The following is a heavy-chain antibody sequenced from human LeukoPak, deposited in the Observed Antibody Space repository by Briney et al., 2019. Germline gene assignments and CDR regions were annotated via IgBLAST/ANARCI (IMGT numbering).Heavy chain of an antibody. V-gene: IGHV5-51*01. D-gene: IGHD6-19*01. J-gene: IGHJ4*02. CDR3: ARQEGSSGWYSDY. CDR2: IYPGDSDT. Sequence: GESLKISCKGSGYSFTTYWIGWVRQMPGKGLEWMGIIYPGDSDTRYSPPFEGQVTISADKSISTAYLQWSSLKASDTAMYYCARQEGSSGWYSDYWGQGTLVTVSS. CDR1: GYSFTTYW.